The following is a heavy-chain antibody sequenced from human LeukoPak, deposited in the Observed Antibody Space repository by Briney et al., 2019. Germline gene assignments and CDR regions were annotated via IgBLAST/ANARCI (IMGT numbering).Heavy chain of an antibody. CDR1: GFTFSSYW. J-gene: IGHJ4*02. Sequence: GGSLRLSCAASGFTFSSYWMHWVRQAPGKGLVWVSRINSDGSSTSYADSVKGRFTISRDNAKNTLYLQMNSLRAEDTAVYYCAKGSIITMIVVVTPYFDYWGQGTLVTVSS. CDR2: INSDGSST. V-gene: IGHV3-74*01. CDR3: AKGSIITMIVVVTPYFDY. D-gene: IGHD3-22*01.